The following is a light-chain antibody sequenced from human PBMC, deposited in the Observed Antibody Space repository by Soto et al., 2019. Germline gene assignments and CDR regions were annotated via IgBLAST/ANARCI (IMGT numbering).Light chain of an antibody. CDR3: SSYAGRYTPYV. CDR2: DVT. J-gene: IGLJ1*01. Sequence: QSALTHLRSVSRSPGQSITISCSGTSSDVGGYNYVSWYQQHPGKAPKLIIYDVTKRPSGVPDRFSGSKSGNTASLTISGLQAEDEADYYCSSYAGRYTPYVFATGTKVTVL. CDR1: SSDVGGYNY. V-gene: IGLV2-11*01.